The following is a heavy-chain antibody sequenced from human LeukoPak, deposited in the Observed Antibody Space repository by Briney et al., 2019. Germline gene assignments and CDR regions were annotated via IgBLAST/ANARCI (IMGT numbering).Heavy chain of an antibody. Sequence: ASVKVSCKAPGYTFTGYYMHWVRQAPGQGLEWMGWINPNSGGTNYAQKFQGRVTMTRDTSISTAYMELSRLRSDDTAVYYCARGDSSYYYYYMDVWGKGTTVTISS. CDR2: INPNSGGT. CDR1: GYTFTGYY. CDR3: ARGDSSYYYYYMDV. V-gene: IGHV1-2*02. D-gene: IGHD2/OR15-2a*01. J-gene: IGHJ6*03.